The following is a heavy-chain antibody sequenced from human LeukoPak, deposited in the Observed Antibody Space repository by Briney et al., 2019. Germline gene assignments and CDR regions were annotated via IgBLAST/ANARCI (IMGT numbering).Heavy chain of an antibody. CDR1: GGSINNYY. V-gene: IGHV4-59*08. Sequence: SETLSLTCTVSGGSINNYYWSWVRQPPGAGLEWLAYIYYTGSTNYNPSLKTRLTISVDTSKNQFSLKLSSVTAADTAVYYCARHLSGYCSGGSCPYYFDYWGQGTLVTVSS. J-gene: IGHJ4*02. CDR2: IYYTGST. CDR3: ARHLSGYCSGGSCPYYFDY. D-gene: IGHD2-15*01.